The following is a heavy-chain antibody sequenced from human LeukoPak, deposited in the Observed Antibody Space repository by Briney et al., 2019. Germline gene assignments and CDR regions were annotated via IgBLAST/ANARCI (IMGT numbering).Heavy chain of an antibody. Sequence: PGGSLRLSCAASGFTFSNAWMSWVRQAPGEGLEWVGRIKSKTDGGTTDYAAPVKGRFTISRDDSKNTLYLQMNSLKTEDTAAYYCTTEATKYYDFWSGPPDYWGQGTLVTVSS. V-gene: IGHV3-15*01. D-gene: IGHD3-3*01. CDR2: IKSKTDGGTT. CDR3: TTEATKYYDFWSGPPDY. CDR1: GFTFSNAW. J-gene: IGHJ4*02.